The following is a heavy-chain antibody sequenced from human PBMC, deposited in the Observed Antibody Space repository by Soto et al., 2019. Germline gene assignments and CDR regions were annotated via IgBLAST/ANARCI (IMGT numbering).Heavy chain of an antibody. J-gene: IGHJ6*02. Sequence: QVQLQESGPGLVKPSQTLSLTCTVSGGSISSGGYYWSWIRQHPGKGLEWIGYIYYSGSTYYNPSLKSRVTISVDTSKNQFSLKLSSVTAADTAVYYCAREGRLGTNFGVTAISGMDVWGQGTTVTVSS. CDR2: IYYSGST. CDR1: GGSISSGGYY. CDR3: AREGRLGTNFGVTAISGMDV. D-gene: IGHD2-21*02. V-gene: IGHV4-31*03.